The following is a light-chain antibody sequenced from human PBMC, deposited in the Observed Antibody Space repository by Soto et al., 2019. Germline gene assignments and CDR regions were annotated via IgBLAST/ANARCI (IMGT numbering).Light chain of an antibody. CDR3: QHSYSHPIT. Sequence: DIQMTQSPSSLSASVGDRVTITCRASQVISSALNWYQQKPGNAPRLLIFAASILQSGVPSKFGGYESGKDFTLTISSLQPEDFATEDCQHSYSHPITFGPGTKVDVK. CDR2: AAS. CDR1: QVISSA. V-gene: IGKV1-39*01. J-gene: IGKJ3*01.